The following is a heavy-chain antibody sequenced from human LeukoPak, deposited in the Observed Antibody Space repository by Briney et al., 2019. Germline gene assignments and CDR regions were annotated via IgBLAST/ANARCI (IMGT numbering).Heavy chain of an antibody. CDR3: TRGHYGLEV. CDR2: ISSSSSYT. V-gene: IGHV3-11*05. Sequence: GGSLRLSCAASGFAFSDYYMNWIRQAPGKGLECVSYISSSSSYTHYADSVKGRFTISRDNAENSLYLQMNSLRAEDTAVYYCTRGHYGLEVWGQGTTVTVSS. J-gene: IGHJ6*02. CDR1: GFAFSDYY.